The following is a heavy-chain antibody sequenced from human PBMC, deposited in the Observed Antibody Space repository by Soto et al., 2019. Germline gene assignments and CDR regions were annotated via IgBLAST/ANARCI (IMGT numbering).Heavy chain of an antibody. CDR1: GFTFSSYA. CDR2: ISYDGSNK. J-gene: IGHJ6*02. CDR3: ARGGDFGSGSPPYYYYGMDV. V-gene: IGHV3-30-3*01. D-gene: IGHD3-3*01. Sequence: QVQLVESGGGVVQPGRSLRLSCAASGFTFSSYAMHWVRQAPGKGLEGVAVISYDGSNKYYADSVKGRFTISRDNSKNTLYLQMNSLRAEDTAVYYCARGGDFGSGSPPYYYYGMDVWGQGTTVTVSS.